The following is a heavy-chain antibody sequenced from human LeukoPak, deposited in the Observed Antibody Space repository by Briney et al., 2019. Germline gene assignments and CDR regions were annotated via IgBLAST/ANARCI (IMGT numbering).Heavy chain of an antibody. CDR2: INPNSGGT. CDR1: GYTFTRYY. D-gene: IGHD3-22*01. CDR3: AEGYYYDSSGYYSGLWAFDI. V-gene: IGHV1-2*02. J-gene: IGHJ3*02. Sequence: SVTVSCKASGYTFTRYYMHWVRQAPGQGLEWVGWINPNSGGTNYAQKFQGRVTITSDTAISTAYMELSRLRSDDTAVYYCAEGYYYDSSGYYSGLWAFDIWGQGTMVTVSS.